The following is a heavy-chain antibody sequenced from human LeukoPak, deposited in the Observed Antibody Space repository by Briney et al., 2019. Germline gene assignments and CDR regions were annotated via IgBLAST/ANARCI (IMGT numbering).Heavy chain of an antibody. J-gene: IGHJ6*03. D-gene: IGHD3-22*01. CDR2: IYYSGST. CDR3: ARSSEGRYYYDSSGFSYYYYYMDV. CDR1: GGSITSYY. V-gene: IGHV4-59*01. Sequence: SETLSLTCTVSGGSITSYYWNWIRQPPGKGLEWIGYIYYSGSTNYNPSLKSRVTISVDTSKNQFSLKLSSVTAADTAVYYCARSSEGRYYYDSSGFSYYYYYMDVWGKGTTVTISS.